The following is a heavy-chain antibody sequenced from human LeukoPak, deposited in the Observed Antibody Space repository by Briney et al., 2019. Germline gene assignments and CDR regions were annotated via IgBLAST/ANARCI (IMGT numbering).Heavy chain of an antibody. CDR1: GGTFSSYA. J-gene: IGHJ6*02. V-gene: IGHV1-69*13. Sequence: SVKVPCKASGGTFSSYAISWVRQAPGQGLEWMGGIIPIFGTANYAQKFQGRVTITADESTSTAYMELSSLRSEDTAVYYCARAPYYYYGMDVWGQGTTVTVSS. CDR2: IIPIFGTA. CDR3: ARAPYYYYGMDV.